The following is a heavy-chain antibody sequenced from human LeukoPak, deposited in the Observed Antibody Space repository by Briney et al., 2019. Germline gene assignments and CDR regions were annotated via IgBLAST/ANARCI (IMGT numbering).Heavy chain of an antibody. J-gene: IGHJ4*02. D-gene: IGHD6-13*01. Sequence: PGRSLRLSCVASGFTFSSYGMHWVRQAPGKGLEWVAVIWYDGSNKYYADSVKGRFTISRDNSKNTLYLQMNSLRAEDTAVYYCAREGSSSWYLNYFDYWGQGTLVTVSS. V-gene: IGHV3-33*01. CDR2: IWYDGSNK. CDR3: AREGSSSWYLNYFDY. CDR1: GFTFSSYG.